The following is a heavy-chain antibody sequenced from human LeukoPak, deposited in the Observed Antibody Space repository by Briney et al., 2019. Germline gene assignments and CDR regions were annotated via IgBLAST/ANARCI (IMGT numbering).Heavy chain of an antibody. Sequence: GGSLRLSCAASGFTFSSYWMSWVRQAPGKGLEWVANIKQDGSEKYYVDSVEGRFTISRDNAKNSLYLQMNSLRAEDTAVYYCAGSSSWYSPARFDYWGQGTLVTVSS. D-gene: IGHD6-13*01. CDR3: AGSSSWYSPARFDY. CDR1: GFTFSSYW. CDR2: IKQDGSEK. J-gene: IGHJ4*02. V-gene: IGHV3-7*01.